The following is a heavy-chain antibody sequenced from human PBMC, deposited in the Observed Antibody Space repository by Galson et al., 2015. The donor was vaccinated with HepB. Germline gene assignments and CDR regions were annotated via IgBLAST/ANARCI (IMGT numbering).Heavy chain of an antibody. V-gene: IGHV3-30*18. CDR2: ISYDGSNK. D-gene: IGHD3-3*01. CDR1: GFTFSSYG. Sequence: SLRLSCAASGFTFSSYGMHWVRQAPGKGLEWVAVISYDGSNKYYADSVKGRFTISRDNSKNTLYLQMNSLRAEDTAVYYCAKGGITIFGVDPFDYWGQGTLVTVSS. CDR3: AKGGITIFGVDPFDY. J-gene: IGHJ4*02.